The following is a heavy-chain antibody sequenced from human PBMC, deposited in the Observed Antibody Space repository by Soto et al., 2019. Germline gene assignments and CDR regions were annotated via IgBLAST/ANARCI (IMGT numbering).Heavy chain of an antibody. D-gene: IGHD1-26*01. V-gene: IGHV3-30*18. J-gene: IGHJ4*01. CDR3: AKPYSGSPPKNFDY. CDR2: ISYDGSNK. Sequence: GGSLRLSCVASGFSFSIYGMYWVRQAPGKGLEWVAAISYDGSNKYYVDSVRGRFTISRDNSKNTVYLQMNSLRAEDTAVYYCAKPYSGSPPKNFDYWGQGTLVTVPQ. CDR1: GFSFSIYG.